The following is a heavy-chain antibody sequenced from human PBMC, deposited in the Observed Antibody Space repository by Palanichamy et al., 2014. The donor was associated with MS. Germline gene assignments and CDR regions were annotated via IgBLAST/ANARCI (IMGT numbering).Heavy chain of an antibody. Sequence: EVQLVQSGAEVKKPGESLKISCEASGYTFSTELDRLGAPDARERPGVRGIIFPADSDARYSPSFQGQVTISADKSINTAYLQWNSLKASDTAMYYCARPGYSSFGFDSWGQGTLVTVS. V-gene: IGHV5-51*01. CDR1: GYTFSTEL. D-gene: IGHD4-11*01. CDR2: IFPADSDA. J-gene: IGHJ4*02. CDR3: ARPGYSSFGFDS.